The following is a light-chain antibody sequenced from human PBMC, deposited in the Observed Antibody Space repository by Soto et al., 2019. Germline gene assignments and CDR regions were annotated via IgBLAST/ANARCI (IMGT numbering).Light chain of an antibody. CDR3: QRYNSWPLT. J-gene: IGKJ4*01. Sequence: EIIMTQSPATLSLSPGEGATLSCRASQGIGSTLAWYQHKPGQTPRLLIYDTSTRATGVPARFSGSRSGTEFTLTISSLQSEDFAVYYCQRYNSWPLTFGGGTKVDIK. V-gene: IGKV3-15*01. CDR1: QGIGST. CDR2: DTS.